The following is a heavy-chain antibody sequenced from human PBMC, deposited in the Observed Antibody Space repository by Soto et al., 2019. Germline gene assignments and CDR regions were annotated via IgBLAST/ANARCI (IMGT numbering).Heavy chain of an antibody. CDR1: GFSLSSSGVG. CDR2: IYWDGDK. J-gene: IGHJ3*01. V-gene: IGHV2-5*02. D-gene: IGHD3-9*01. Sequence: QITLKESGPPLVKPTRTLTLTCTFSGFSLSSSGVGVGWIRQPPGKALQWLALIYWDGDKRYSPSLKTRLVITKDTSKNLVVLTMTNMDPVDTATYYCAHRSVDTLTGSGDVFDVWGQGTMVTVSS. CDR3: AHRSVDTLTGSGDVFDV.